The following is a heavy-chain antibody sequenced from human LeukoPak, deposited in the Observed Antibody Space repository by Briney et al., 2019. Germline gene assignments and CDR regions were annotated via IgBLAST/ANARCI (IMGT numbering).Heavy chain of an antibody. CDR3: VRDQYYGSGTYFPFDP. Sequence: GGSLRLSCAASGFTFSNYNMNWVRQAPGKELEWVSSISSSSTYKNYADSVKGRFTISRDNAWNSLYLQMNSLRAEDTAVYYCVRDQYYGSGTYFPFDPWGQGTLVTVSS. CDR2: ISSSSTYK. V-gene: IGHV3-21*01. D-gene: IGHD3-10*01. J-gene: IGHJ5*02. CDR1: GFTFSNYN.